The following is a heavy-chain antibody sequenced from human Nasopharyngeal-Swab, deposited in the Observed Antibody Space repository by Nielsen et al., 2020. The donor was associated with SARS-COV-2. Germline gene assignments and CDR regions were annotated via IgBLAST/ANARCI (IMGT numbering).Heavy chain of an antibody. CDR2: INHSGST. V-gene: IGHV4-34*01. CDR3: AGGPTQQLVRDY. J-gene: IGHJ4*02. D-gene: IGHD6-13*01. Sequence: RQAPGKGLEWIGEINHSGSTNYNPSLKSRVTISVDTSKNQFSLKLSSVTAADTAVYYCAGGPTQQLVRDYWGQGTLVTVSS.